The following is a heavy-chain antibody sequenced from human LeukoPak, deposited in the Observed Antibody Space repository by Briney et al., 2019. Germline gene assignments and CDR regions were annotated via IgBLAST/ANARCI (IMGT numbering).Heavy chain of an antibody. CDR3: ASLKESIAARPDY. V-gene: IGHV1-69*04. D-gene: IGHD6-6*01. Sequence: SVKVSCKASGGTFSSYAISWVRQAPGQGLEWMGRIIPILGIANYAQKFRGRVTITADKSTSTAYMELSSLRSEDTAVYYCASLKESIAARPDYWGQGTPVTVSS. J-gene: IGHJ4*02. CDR1: GGTFSSYA. CDR2: IIPILGIA.